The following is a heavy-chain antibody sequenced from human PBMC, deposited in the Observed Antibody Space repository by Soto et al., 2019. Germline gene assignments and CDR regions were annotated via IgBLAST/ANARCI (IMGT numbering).Heavy chain of an antibody. CDR3: ARDRTTSSTRQFDY. J-gene: IGHJ4*02. CDR2: INAGTGNT. D-gene: IGHD4-17*01. V-gene: IGHV1-3*01. Sequence: QVQLVQSGAEVKTPGASVKLSCKASGYIFTNYAIHWVRQAPGQRLEWMGWINAGTGNTGYSQKFQGRITISTDASASTAYIDLNSLRSEDTAVYYCARDRTTSSTRQFDYWGQGSLVTVSS. CDR1: GYIFTNYA.